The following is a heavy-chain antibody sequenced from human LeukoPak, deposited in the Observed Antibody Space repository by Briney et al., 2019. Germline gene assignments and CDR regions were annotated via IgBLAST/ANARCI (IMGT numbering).Heavy chain of an antibody. Sequence: PSETLSLTCAVYGGSFSGYYWSWIRQPPGKGLEWIGEINHSGSTNYNPSLKSRVTIAVDTSKNQFSMKLSSVTAADTAVYYCARGDPAPAELYCSGGSCSDWFAPWGQGTLVTVSS. CDR2: INHSGST. D-gene: IGHD2-15*01. V-gene: IGHV4-34*01. J-gene: IGHJ5*02. CDR3: ARGDPAPAELYCSGGSCSDWFAP. CDR1: GGSFSGYY.